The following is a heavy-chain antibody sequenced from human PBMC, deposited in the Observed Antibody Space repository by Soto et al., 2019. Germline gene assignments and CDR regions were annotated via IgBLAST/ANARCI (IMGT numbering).Heavy chain of an antibody. CDR3: ARGAHVVVPADITLGEFDP. D-gene: IGHD2-2*01. CDR2: IIPIFGTA. CDR1: GGTFSSYA. Sequence: QVQLVQSGAEVKKPGSSVKVSCKASGGTFSSYAISWVRQAPGQGLEWMGGIIPIFGTANYAQKFQGRVTITADESTSTAYMELSSLRSEDTAVYYCARGAHVVVPADITLGEFDPWGQGTLVTVSS. J-gene: IGHJ5*02. V-gene: IGHV1-69*01.